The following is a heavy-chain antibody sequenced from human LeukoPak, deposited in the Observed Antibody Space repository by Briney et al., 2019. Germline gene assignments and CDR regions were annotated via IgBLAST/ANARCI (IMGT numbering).Heavy chain of an antibody. CDR2: IYYGGST. CDR1: GGSISSYY. V-gene: IGHV4-59*01. CDR3: ARGYLPSSGYFYCFDY. Sequence: SETLSLTCTVSGGSISSYYWSWIRQPPGKGLEWIGYIYYGGSTNYNPSLKSRVTISVDTSKNQFSLKLSSVTAADTAVYYCARGYLPSSGYFYCFDYWGQGTLVTVSS. J-gene: IGHJ4*02. D-gene: IGHD3-22*01.